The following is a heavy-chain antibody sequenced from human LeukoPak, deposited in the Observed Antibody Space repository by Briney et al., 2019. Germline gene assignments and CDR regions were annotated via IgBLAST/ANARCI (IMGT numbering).Heavy chain of an antibody. J-gene: IGHJ4*02. D-gene: IGHD3-10*01. V-gene: IGHV4-34*01. Sequence: SETLSLTCAVYGGSFSGYYWGWIRQPPGKGLEWIGEINHSGSTNYNPSLKSRVTISVDTSKNQFSLKLSSVTAADTAVYYCARGRMVRGVTLTYLDYWGQGTLVTVSS. CDR2: INHSGST. CDR1: GGSFSGYY. CDR3: ARGRMVRGVTLTYLDY.